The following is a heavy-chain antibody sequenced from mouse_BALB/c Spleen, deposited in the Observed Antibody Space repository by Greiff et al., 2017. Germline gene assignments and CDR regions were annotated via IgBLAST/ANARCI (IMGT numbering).Heavy chain of an antibody. CDR3: TRGHGNYGFDY. CDR2: IYPSDSYT. Sequence: QVHVKQPGAELVRPGASVKLSCKASGYTFTSYWINWVKQRPGQGLEWIGNIYPSDSYTNYNQRFKDKATLTVDKSSSTAYMQLSSPTSEDSAVYYCTRGHGNYGFDYWGQGTTLTVSS. D-gene: IGHD2-1*01. J-gene: IGHJ2*01. CDR1: GYTFTSYW. V-gene: IGHV1-69*02.